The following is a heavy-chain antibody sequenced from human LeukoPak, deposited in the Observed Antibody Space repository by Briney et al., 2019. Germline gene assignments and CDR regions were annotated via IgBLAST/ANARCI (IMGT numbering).Heavy chain of an antibody. D-gene: IGHD3-10*01. J-gene: IGHJ4*02. Sequence: PGGSLRLSCAASGFTFSSNSMPWVRQPPGKGLEWVSGISGSGDSTFYADSVKGRFTISRDNSRNTLYLQMSSLRPEDTAVYYCTKWSGFGDDWGQGTLVTVSS. V-gene: IGHV3-23*01. CDR1: GFTFSSNS. CDR2: ISGSGDST. CDR3: TKWSGFGDD.